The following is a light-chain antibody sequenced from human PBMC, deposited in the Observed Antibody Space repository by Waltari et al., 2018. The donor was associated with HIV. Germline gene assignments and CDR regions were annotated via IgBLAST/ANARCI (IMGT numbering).Light chain of an antibody. CDR3: SSYTRTSTVL. J-gene: IGLJ3*02. CDR1: SSAIGAFNY. V-gene: IGLV2-14*01. Sequence: QSALTQPASMSWSPGQSITIFCTGTSSAIGAFNYVSWYQQHSGRAPKLMLYEVTNRPSGISNRFSGSKSGNTASLTISGLQAEDEANYYCSSYTRTSTVLFGGGTNLTVL. CDR2: EVT.